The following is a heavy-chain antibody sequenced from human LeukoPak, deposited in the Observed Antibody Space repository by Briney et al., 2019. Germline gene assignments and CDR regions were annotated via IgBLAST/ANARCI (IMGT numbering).Heavy chain of an antibody. J-gene: IGHJ4*02. CDR2: INHSGST. CDR1: GGSFSGYY. V-gene: IGHV4-34*01. Sequence: PETLSLTCAVYGGSFSGYYWSWIRQPPGKGLEWIGEINHSGSTNYNPSLKSRVTISVDTSKNQFSLKLSSVTAADTAVYYCARRVNSHDYGDYEVTYFDYWGQGTLVTVSS. D-gene: IGHD4-17*01. CDR3: ARRVNSHDYGDYEVTYFDY.